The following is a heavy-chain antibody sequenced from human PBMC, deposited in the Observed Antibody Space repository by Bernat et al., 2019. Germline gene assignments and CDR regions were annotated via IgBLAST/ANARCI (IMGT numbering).Heavy chain of an antibody. CDR3: ARDRLVTGTTAGFDY. Sequence: EVQLVESGGGLVQPGGSLRLSCAASGFTFSSYWMSWVRQAPGKGLEWVANIKQDGSEKYYVDSVKGRFTISRDNAKNSLYLQMNSLRAEDAAVYYCARDRLVTGTTAGFDYWGQGTLVTVSS. CDR1: GFTFSSYW. J-gene: IGHJ4*02. V-gene: IGHV3-7*01. CDR2: IKQDGSEK. D-gene: IGHD6-19*01.